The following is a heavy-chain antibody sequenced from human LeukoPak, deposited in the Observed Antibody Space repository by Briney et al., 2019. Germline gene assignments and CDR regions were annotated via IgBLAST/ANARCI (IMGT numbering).Heavy chain of an antibody. Sequence: ASVKVSCKASGYTFTSYYMHWVRQAPGQGLEWMGIINPSGGSTSYAQKFQGRVTMTRDTSTSTVYMELSSLRSEDTAVYYCAREHGPDPRYCSSTSCSNSQGNAFDIWGQGTMVTVSS. J-gene: IGHJ3*02. CDR2: INPSGGST. CDR3: AREHGPDPRYCSSTSCSNSQGNAFDI. V-gene: IGHV1-46*01. D-gene: IGHD2-2*01. CDR1: GYTFTSYY.